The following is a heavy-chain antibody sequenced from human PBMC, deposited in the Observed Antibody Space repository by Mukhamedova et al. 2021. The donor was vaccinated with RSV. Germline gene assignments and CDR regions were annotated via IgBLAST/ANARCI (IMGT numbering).Heavy chain of an antibody. J-gene: IGHJ6*02. CDR3: AKDSGGVVGYYGMDV. D-gene: IGHD2-2*01. V-gene: IGHV3-23*01. Sequence: GLEWVSAISGSGGSTYYADSVKGRFTISRDNSKNTLYLQMISLRAEDMAVYYCAKDSGGVVGYYGMDVWGQGTTVTVSS. CDR2: ISGSGGST.